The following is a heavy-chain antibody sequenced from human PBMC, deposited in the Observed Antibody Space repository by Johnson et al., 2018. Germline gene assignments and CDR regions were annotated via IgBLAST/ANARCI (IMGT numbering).Heavy chain of an antibody. CDR2: ISSSSSTI. D-gene: IGHD1-26*01. V-gene: IGHV3-11*04. Sequence: QVQLVQSGGGLVKPGGSLRLSCAASGFTFSDYYMSWIRQAPGKGLEWVSYISSSSSTIYYAESVRGRFTISRDNAMNSLYLQMNSLRDEDTAVYYCARDIVGKGYFQHWVQGTLVTVSS. CDR1: GFTFSDYY. CDR3: ARDIVGKGYFQH. J-gene: IGHJ1*01.